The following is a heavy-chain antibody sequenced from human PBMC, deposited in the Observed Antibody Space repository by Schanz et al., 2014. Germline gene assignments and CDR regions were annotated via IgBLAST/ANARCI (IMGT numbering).Heavy chain of an antibody. CDR2: INSDGSIT. J-gene: IGHJ6*02. CDR3: KWELHVYYGMDV. Sequence: EVQLVESGGGLVQPGGSLRLSCAASGFTFSTYWIHWVRQAPGKGLVWVSRINSDGSITTYADSVKGRFTISRDNAKNTLYLQMNSLKTEDTAVYYCKWELHVYYGMDVWGQGTAVTVSS. D-gene: IGHD1-26*01. CDR1: GFTFSTYW. V-gene: IGHV3-74*01.